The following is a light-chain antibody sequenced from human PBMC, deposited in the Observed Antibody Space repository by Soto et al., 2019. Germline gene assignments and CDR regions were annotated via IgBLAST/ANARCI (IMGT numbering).Light chain of an antibody. Sequence: EIVLTQSPATLSVPPGERATLSCRASQSVSSYLAWYQQKPGQAPRLLIYDASNRATGIPARFSGSGSGTDFTLTISSLEPEDFAVYYCQQRSNWPITFGPGTKVDI. CDR1: QSVSSY. CDR2: DAS. CDR3: QQRSNWPIT. V-gene: IGKV3-11*01. J-gene: IGKJ3*01.